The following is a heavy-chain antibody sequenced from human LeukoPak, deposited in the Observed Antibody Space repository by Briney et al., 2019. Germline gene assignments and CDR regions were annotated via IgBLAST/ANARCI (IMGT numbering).Heavy chain of an antibody. CDR3: ARGPIPMVATTADI. Sequence: SETLSLTCTVSGGSINRSSYYWGWIRQPPGKGLEWIGSIYYGGSTNYNPSLKSRVTISVDTSKNQFSLKLSSVTAADTAVYYCARGPIPMVATTADIWGQGTMVTVSS. CDR1: GGSINRSSYY. V-gene: IGHV4-39*07. CDR2: IYYGGST. D-gene: IGHD5-12*01. J-gene: IGHJ3*02.